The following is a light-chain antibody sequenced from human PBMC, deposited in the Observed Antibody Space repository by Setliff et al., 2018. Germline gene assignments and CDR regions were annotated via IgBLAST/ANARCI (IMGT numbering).Light chain of an antibody. CDR1: GGLVGGYNY. J-gene: IGLJ1*01. CDR2: DVS. CDR3: CSYAGSYPYV. V-gene: IGLV2-11*01. Sequence: QSVLTQPPSASGSPGQSVTISCTGTGGLVGGYNYVSWYQQYPGKAPKLMIYDVSKRPSGVPDRFSGSKSGNTASLTISGLQAEDEADYYCCSYAGSYPYVFGTGTKVTVL.